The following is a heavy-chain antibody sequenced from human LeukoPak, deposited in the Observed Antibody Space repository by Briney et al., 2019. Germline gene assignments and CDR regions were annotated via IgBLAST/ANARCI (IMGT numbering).Heavy chain of an antibody. CDR2: IYYSGST. J-gene: IGHJ4*02. CDR3: ARRDCSSTSCYSYYFDY. CDR1: GGSISSYY. V-gene: IGHV4-59*08. D-gene: IGHD2-2*01. Sequence: PSESLSLTCTVSGGSISSYYRSWIRQPPGKGLEWIGYIYYSGSTNYNPSLKSRVTISVDTSKNQFSLKLSSVTAADTAVYYCARRDCSSTSCYSYYFDYWGQGTLVTVSS.